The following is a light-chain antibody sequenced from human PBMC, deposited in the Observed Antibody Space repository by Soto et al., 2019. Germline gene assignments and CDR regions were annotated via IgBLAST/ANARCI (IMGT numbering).Light chain of an antibody. V-gene: IGKV3D-15*01. J-gene: IGKJ4*01. CDR2: DVS. CDR3: QQRSNWLT. CDR1: QSVSSN. Sequence: EIVMTQSPATLSVSPGERATLSCWASQSVSSNLAWYQQKPGQAPRLLIYDVSTRATGIPTRFSGSGSGTEFTLTISSLQSEDFAAYYCQQRSNWLTFGGGTKVDIK.